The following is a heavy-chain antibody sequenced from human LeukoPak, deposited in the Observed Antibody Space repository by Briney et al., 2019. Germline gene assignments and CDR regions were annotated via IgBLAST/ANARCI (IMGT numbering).Heavy chain of an antibody. Sequence: GGSLRLSCAASGFTFGDFWMHWVRQAPGKGLEFMANIKEAGSEKYYVDSVKGRFTISRDNDKNSVHLQMNNLRAEDTAVYYCARGGGMRSWYDFDYWGQGILVTVSS. CDR2: IKEAGSEK. CDR1: GFTFGDFW. D-gene: IGHD6-13*01. CDR3: ARGGGMRSWYDFDY. J-gene: IGHJ4*02. V-gene: IGHV3-7*04.